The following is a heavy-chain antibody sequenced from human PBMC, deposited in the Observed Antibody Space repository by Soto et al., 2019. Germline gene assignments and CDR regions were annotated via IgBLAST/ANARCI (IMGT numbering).Heavy chain of an antibody. Sequence: EVQLVESGGGLVQPGGSLRLSCAASGFTFSRYWMSWVRQAPGKGPEWVASIKQEGSEKYYVDSVKGRFTISRDNAKNSLYLQMNSLRAEDTAVFYCARDNWNPYWYFDLWGRGTLVTV. CDR2: IKQEGSEK. CDR3: ARDNWNPYWYFDL. CDR1: GFTFSRYW. J-gene: IGHJ2*01. V-gene: IGHV3-7*01. D-gene: IGHD1-20*01.